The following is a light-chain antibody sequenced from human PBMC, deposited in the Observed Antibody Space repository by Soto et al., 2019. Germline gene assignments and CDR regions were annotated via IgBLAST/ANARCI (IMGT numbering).Light chain of an antibody. CDR1: SSDVGGYNY. J-gene: IGLJ2*01. CDR3: SSYTGSSTPLV. V-gene: IGLV2-14*01. CDR2: DVS. Sequence: QAASVSGSPGQSITISCTGTSSDVGGYNYVSWYQQHPGKAPKLMIYDVSNRPSGVSNRFSGSKSGNTASLTISGLQAEDEADYYCSSYTGSSTPLVFGGGTKLTVL.